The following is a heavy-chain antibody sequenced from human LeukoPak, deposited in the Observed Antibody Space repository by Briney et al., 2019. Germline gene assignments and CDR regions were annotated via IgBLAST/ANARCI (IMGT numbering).Heavy chain of an antibody. CDR2: IRRGVRSM. D-gene: IGHD1-26*01. Sequence: GGSLRLSCEASGLIVTSYEMNWVRQAAGKGREWLSFIRRGVRSMSYAGYKKGRFTVTRDNAKNSVNLKMNSLRAEDTAVYYCARDLWYSGSRAPPRAFDIWGQGTMVTVSS. J-gene: IGHJ3*02. CDR3: ARDLWYSGSRAPPRAFDI. CDR1: GLIVTSYE. V-gene: IGHV3-48*03.